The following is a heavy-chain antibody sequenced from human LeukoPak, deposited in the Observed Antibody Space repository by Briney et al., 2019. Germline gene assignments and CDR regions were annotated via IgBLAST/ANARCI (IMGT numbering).Heavy chain of an antibody. Sequence: PSETLSLTCTVSGASISGSGYYWGWIRQPPGKGLERIGNIYDSGSTYYNASLQSRVTISIDTSKNQFSLRLGSVTAADTAMYYCAKSGGYGLIDYWGQGTLVTVSS. CDR1: GASISGSGYY. D-gene: IGHD1-26*01. J-gene: IGHJ4*02. V-gene: IGHV4-39*01. CDR2: IYDSGST. CDR3: AKSGGYGLIDY.